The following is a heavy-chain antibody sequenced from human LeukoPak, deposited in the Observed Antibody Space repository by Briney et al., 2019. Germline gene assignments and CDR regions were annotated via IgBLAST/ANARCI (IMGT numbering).Heavy chain of an antibody. CDR1: GGTFSSYA. J-gene: IGHJ6*03. CDR2: IIPFFGTA. CDR3: ARVGVVPAAIGGGWYYYMDV. Sequence: GASVKVSCKASGGTFSSYAISWVRQAPGQGLEWMGGIIPFFGTANYAQKFQGRVTIITDESTSTAYMELSSLRSEDTAVYYCARVGVVPAAIGGGWYYYMDVWGKGTTVTVSS. V-gene: IGHV1-69*05. D-gene: IGHD2-2*02.